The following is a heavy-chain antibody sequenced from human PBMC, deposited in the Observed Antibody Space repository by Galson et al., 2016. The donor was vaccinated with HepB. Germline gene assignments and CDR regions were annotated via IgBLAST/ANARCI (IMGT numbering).Heavy chain of an antibody. CDR1: GGTFSNFA. V-gene: IGHV1-69*06. Sequence: SVKVSCKASGGTFSNFAISWLRQPPGQGLEWMGGIIPLFGATNYAQKFQGRVTITADKSTTTVYMDLSSLRSEDTAVYYCARVLFGSGSYWCLDVWGQGTTVTVSS. CDR3: ARVLFGSGSYWCLDV. CDR2: IIPLFGAT. J-gene: IGHJ6*02. D-gene: IGHD3-10*01.